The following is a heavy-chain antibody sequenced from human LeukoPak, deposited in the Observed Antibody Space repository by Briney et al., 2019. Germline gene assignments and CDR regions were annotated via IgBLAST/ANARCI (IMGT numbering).Heavy chain of an antibody. Sequence: SETLSLTCTVSGGSISSSTYYWGWIRQPPGKGLEWIGSIYYSGSTYYNPSLKSRVTISVDTSKNQFSLKLSSVTAADTAIYYCARRDSSGYYYYWGQGTPVTVSS. D-gene: IGHD3-22*01. CDR1: GGSISSSTYY. CDR2: IYYSGST. J-gene: IGHJ4*02. CDR3: ARRDSSGYYYY. V-gene: IGHV4-39*07.